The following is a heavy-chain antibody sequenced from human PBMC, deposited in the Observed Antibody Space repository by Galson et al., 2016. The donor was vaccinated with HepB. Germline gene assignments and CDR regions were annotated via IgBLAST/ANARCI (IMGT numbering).Heavy chain of an antibody. CDR2: ISDDGTS. Sequence: ETLSLTCTMSGGSISGYYWNWIRQSPGNVLEWIGYISDDGTSNYNPSLRSRVTLSINTSRNQFSLILSPVTAADAAVYFCARYDFRSAYYRGMDVWGKGTTVIVSS. V-gene: IGHV4-59*01. D-gene: IGHD3/OR15-3a*01. J-gene: IGHJ6*04. CDR3: ARYDFRSAYYRGMDV. CDR1: GGSISGYY.